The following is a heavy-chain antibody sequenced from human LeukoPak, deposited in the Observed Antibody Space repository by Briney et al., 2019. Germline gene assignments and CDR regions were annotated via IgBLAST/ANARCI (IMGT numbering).Heavy chain of an antibody. Sequence: GASVKLSRTASGGTFSSYAINWVRRAPGQGLEWMGRIISCLHIATYAQSFQGKATITTDKSTSTAYIELNSLRTENTAVYYCATGSIQDFVTIIEREGFDPWGQGTLVTVSS. J-gene: IGHJ5*02. CDR3: ATGSIQDFVTIIEREGFDP. D-gene: IGHD3-22*01. V-gene: IGHV1-69*04. CDR1: GGTFSSYA. CDR2: IISCLHIA.